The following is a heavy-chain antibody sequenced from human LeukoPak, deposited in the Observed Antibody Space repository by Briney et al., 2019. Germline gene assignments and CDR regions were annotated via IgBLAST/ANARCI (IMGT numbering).Heavy chain of an antibody. CDR2: IYYSGNT. CDR3: ARGPTTTVTRSDAFDI. Sequence: PSETLSLTCTVCGGSISSYYWSWLRQPTGKGLEWIGYIYYSGNTNYNPSRKSRVTISVDTSKNQFSLKLSSVTAADTAVYYCARGPTTTVTRSDAFDIWGQGTMVTVSS. J-gene: IGHJ3*02. V-gene: IGHV4-59*01. D-gene: IGHD4-17*01. CDR1: GGSISSYY.